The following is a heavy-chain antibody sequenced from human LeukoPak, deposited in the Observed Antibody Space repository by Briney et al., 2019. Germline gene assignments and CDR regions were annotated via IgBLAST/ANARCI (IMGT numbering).Heavy chain of an antibody. V-gene: IGHV4-34*01. CDR1: GGSFSGYY. D-gene: IGHD6-13*01. CDR2: INHSGST. J-gene: IGHJ4*02. CDR3: ARGSIAAAGTAPAIFFDY. Sequence: SETPSLTCAVYGGSFSGYYWSWIRQPPGKGLEWIGEINHSGSTNYNPSLKSRVTISVDTSKNQFSLKLSSVTAADTAVYYCARGSIAAAGTAPAIFFDYWGQGTLVTVSS.